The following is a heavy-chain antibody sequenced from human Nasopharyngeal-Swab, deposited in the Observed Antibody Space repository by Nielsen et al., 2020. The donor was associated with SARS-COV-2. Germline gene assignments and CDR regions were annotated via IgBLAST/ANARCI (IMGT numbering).Heavy chain of an antibody. Sequence: SETLSLTCAISGDSVSSNSAAWNWIRQSPSRGLEWLGRTYHRSKWYNDYAVSVKSRITINPDTSKNQFSLQLNSVTPEDTAVYYCAREGPGYDYYDSSGYQSTSDAFDIWGQGTMVTVSS. CDR1: GDSVSSNSAA. V-gene: IGHV6-1*01. D-gene: IGHD3-22*01. CDR2: TYHRSKWYN. CDR3: AREGPGYDYYDSSGYQSTSDAFDI. J-gene: IGHJ3*02.